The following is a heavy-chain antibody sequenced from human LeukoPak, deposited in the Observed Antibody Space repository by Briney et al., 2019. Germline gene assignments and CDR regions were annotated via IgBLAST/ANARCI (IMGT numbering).Heavy chain of an antibody. V-gene: IGHV4-59*08. D-gene: IGHD6-13*01. CDR3: ARTFVSPSSSWFPDAFDI. J-gene: IGHJ3*02. CDR1: GGSISTYY. CDR2: IYYSGSI. Sequence: SETLSHTCTVSGGSISTYYWSWIRQPPGKGLEWIGYIYYSGSINYNPSLKSRVTISVDTSKNQFSLKLSSVTAADTAVYYCARTFVSPSSSWFPDAFDIWGQGTMVTVSS.